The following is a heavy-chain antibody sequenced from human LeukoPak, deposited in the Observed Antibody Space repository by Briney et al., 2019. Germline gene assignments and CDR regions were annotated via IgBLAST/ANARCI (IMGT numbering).Heavy chain of an antibody. CDR2: MNPNSGNT. CDR1: GYTFTSYD. J-gene: IGHJ6*02. D-gene: IGHD3-10*01. CDR3: ARGNVPGGGYYYSMDV. V-gene: IGHV1-8*01. Sequence: ASVTVSCTASGYTFTSYDINWVRQATGQGLEWMGWMNPNSGNTGYAQKFQGRVTMTRNTSISTAYMELSSLRSEDTAVYYCARGNVPGGGYYYSMDVWGQGTTVTVSS.